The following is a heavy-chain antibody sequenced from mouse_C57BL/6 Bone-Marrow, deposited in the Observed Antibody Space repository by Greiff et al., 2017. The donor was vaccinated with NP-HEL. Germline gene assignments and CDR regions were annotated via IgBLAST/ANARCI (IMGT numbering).Heavy chain of an antibody. CDR2: TDPSDSYT. CDR1: GYTFTSYW. D-gene: IGHD4-1*01. Sequence: QVQLQQPGAELVMPGASVKLSCKASGYTFTSYWMHWVKQRPGQGLEWIGETDPSDSYTNYNQKFKGKSTLTVDKSSSTAYMQLSSLTSEDSAVYYCARHWDYFDYWGQGTTLTVSS. V-gene: IGHV1-69*01. J-gene: IGHJ2*01. CDR3: ARHWDYFDY.